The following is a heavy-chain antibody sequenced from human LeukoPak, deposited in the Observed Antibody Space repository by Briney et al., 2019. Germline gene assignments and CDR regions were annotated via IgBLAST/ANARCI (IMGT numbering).Heavy chain of an antibody. CDR3: AGLMGPRNQFDF. Sequence: GRSLRLSCAASGLTFSNYVMNWVRQVPGKGLEWVAVISSDGSDKYYGDSVRGRFTISRDNPKNTLYLQMNSLTTEDTAVYYCAGLMGPRNQFDFWGQGTLVTVSS. V-gene: IGHV3-30*03. CDR2: ISSDGSDK. J-gene: IGHJ4*02. CDR1: GLTFSNYV. D-gene: IGHD1-14*01.